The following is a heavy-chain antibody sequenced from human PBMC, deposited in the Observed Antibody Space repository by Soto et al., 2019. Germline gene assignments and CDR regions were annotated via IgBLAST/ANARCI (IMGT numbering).Heavy chain of an antibody. D-gene: IGHD2-15*01. CDR3: ARQGVAVEVDY. CDR1: GFTFSSFS. Sequence: EVQLVESGGGLVQPGGSLRLSCAASGFTFSSFSMNWVRQAPGKGLEWVSYISGSSSTIYYADPVKGRFTVSRDNAKNSLYLQMNSLRAEDTAVYYCARQGVAVEVDYWGQGTLVTVSS. J-gene: IGHJ4*02. CDR2: ISGSSSTI. V-gene: IGHV3-48*01.